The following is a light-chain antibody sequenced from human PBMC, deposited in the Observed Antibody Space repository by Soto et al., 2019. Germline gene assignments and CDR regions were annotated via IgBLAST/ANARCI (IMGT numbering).Light chain of an antibody. CDR2: GPS. Sequence: EIVLTQSPGTLSLSPGERATLSVRASQSIDSTYLAWYQQKPGQAPRLLIYGPSSRATGIPDRFSGSGSGTDFALTISRLEPEDFAVYYCQQYNNWPLTFGGGTKVDIK. V-gene: IGKV3-20*01. CDR1: QSIDSTY. CDR3: QQYNNWPLT. J-gene: IGKJ4*01.